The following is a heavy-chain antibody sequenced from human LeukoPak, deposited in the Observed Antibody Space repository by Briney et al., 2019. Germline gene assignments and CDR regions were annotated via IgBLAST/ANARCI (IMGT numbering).Heavy chain of an antibody. CDR2: MNPNSGNT. Sequence: GASVKVSCKASGYTFTSYYMHWVRQATGQGLEWMGWMNPNSGNTGYAQKFQGRVTMTRNTSISTAYMELSSLRSEDTAVYYCARGYLLGIVGATRLNDYWGQGTLVTVSS. CDR3: ARGYLLGIVGATRLNDY. D-gene: IGHD1-26*01. V-gene: IGHV1-8*02. J-gene: IGHJ4*02. CDR1: GYTFTSYY.